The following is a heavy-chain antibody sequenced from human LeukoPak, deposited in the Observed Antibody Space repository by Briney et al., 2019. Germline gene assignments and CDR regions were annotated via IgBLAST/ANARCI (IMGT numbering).Heavy chain of an antibody. D-gene: IGHD3-22*01. V-gene: IGHV3-23*01. CDR3: ARSSGYYYPYYYGMDV. Sequence: GGSLRLFCAVSGFTFSTYAMSWVRQAPGKGLEWVSAISGSGGSIYYADSVKGRFTISRDNSENTLYLQMNSLRAEDTAVYYCARSSGYYYPYYYGMDVWGQGTTVTVSS. CDR1: GFTFSTYA. CDR2: ISGSGGSI. J-gene: IGHJ6*02.